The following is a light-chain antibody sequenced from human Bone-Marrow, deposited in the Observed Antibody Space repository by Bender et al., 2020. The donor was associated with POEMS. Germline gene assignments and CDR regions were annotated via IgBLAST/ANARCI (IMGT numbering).Light chain of an antibody. J-gene: IGLJ3*02. Sequence: QSVLTQPPSVSGAPGQRVTISCSGSSSNIGAGVDVHWYQQRPGTAPKLLIYGHNNRPSEIPDRFSGSQSGTSASLAITGLQSEDEAAYFCQSYDSDLNGWVFGGGTKLTVL. CDR3: QSYDSDLNGWV. V-gene: IGLV1-40*01. CDR2: GHN. CDR1: SSNIGAGVD.